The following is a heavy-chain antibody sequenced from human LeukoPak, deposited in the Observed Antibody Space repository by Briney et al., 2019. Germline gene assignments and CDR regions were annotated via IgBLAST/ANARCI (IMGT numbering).Heavy chain of an antibody. Sequence: PSETLSLTCAAYGGSFNGYYWSWVRQPPGKGLEWIGEINQSGRTNYNPSLKSRLTISVDRPKNQFSLKPKFVTAADTAVYYCARAMVRGVITFYYGMDVWGQGTTVTVSS. V-gene: IGHV4-34*01. J-gene: IGHJ6*02. CDR1: GGSFNGYY. CDR2: INQSGRT. D-gene: IGHD3-10*01. CDR3: ARAMVRGVITFYYGMDV.